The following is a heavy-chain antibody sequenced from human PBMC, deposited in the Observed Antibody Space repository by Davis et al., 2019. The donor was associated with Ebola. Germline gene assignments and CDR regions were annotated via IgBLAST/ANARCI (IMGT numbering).Heavy chain of an antibody. J-gene: IGHJ5*02. D-gene: IGHD3-10*01. Sequence: PGGSLRLSCAASGFTFSDYYMSWXRQAPGKALDLFSYISSTASAFYYTDSVKGRFTISRDNTNNSLYLQMNSLRVEDTAVYYCARVRGRGSRNNWFDPWGQGTLVTVSS. CDR2: ISSTASAF. CDR3: ARVRGRGSRNNWFDP. V-gene: IGHV3-11*01. CDR1: GFTFSDYY.